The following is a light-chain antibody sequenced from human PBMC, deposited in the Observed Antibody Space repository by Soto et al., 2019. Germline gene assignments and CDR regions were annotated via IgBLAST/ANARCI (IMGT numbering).Light chain of an antibody. CDR2: DAS. V-gene: IGKV3-11*01. CDR3: QQRSNWPT. Sequence: EIVMTQSPATLSVSPGERATLSCRASQAISGNYLAWYQHQPGQAPRLLIYDASNRATGIPARFSGGASGKLFTLTISSLDPEFSAVYYCQQRSNWPTFGPGTKVDIK. J-gene: IGKJ3*01. CDR1: QAISGNY.